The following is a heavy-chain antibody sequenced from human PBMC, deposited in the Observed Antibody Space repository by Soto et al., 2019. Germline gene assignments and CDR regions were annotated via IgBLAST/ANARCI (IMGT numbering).Heavy chain of an antibody. D-gene: IGHD2-15*01. J-gene: IGHJ5*02. CDR2: ISAYNGNT. Sequence: ASVKATSKASGYTFTSYGIWLLRQATGQGLDWMGWISAYNGNTNYAQKLQGRVTMTTDTSTTTAYLELRSLRSDRTAVYYCARDLPIADIGVVVEEYNWFEPSRQGTLVTVSA. CDR1: GYTFTSYG. CDR3: ARDLPIADIGVVVEEYNWFEP. V-gene: IGHV1-18*01.